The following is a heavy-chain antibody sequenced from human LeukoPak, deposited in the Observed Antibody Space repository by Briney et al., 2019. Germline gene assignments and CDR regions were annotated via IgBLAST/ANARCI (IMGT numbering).Heavy chain of an antibody. CDR1: VYTFTSYD. Sequence: ASVKVSRKASVYTFTSYDINWVRQATGHRLEWMGWMNPNIDNTGYAQKFQARDTMTRNTSISTAYMELSSLRSEDTAVYYCARGIQLWSVYYYYYMDVWGKGTTVTISS. CDR3: ARGIQLWSVYYYYYMDV. CDR2: MNPNIDNT. D-gene: IGHD5-18*01. J-gene: IGHJ6*03. V-gene: IGHV1-8*01.